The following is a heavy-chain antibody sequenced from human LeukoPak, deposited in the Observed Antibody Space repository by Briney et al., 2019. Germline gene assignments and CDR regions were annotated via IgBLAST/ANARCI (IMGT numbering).Heavy chain of an antibody. V-gene: IGHV1-2*02. Sequence: ASVKVSCKASGYTFTGYYMHWVRQAPGQGLEWMGWINPNSGGTNYAQKFQGRVTMTRDTSISTAYMELSRLRSDDTAVYYCVSLEMATGLDAFDIWGQGTMVTVSS. CDR3: VSLEMATGLDAFDI. J-gene: IGHJ3*02. CDR2: INPNSGGT. CDR1: GYTFTGYY. D-gene: IGHD5-24*01.